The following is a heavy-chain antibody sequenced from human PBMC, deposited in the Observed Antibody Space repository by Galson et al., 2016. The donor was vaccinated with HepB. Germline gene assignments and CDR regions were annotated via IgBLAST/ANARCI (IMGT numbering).Heavy chain of an antibody. CDR3: AGQRFGWYFDL. D-gene: IGHD5-12*01. V-gene: IGHV3-53*01. CDR2: IWSGGTT. Sequence: SLRLSCAASGFTVSNNYMKWVRQAPGKGLEWVSIIWSGGTTDYADSVKGRFTISRDSSKNTLYLQMNSLRAEDTAVYYCAGQRFGWYFDLWGRGTLVTVSS. CDR1: GFTVSNNY. J-gene: IGHJ2*01.